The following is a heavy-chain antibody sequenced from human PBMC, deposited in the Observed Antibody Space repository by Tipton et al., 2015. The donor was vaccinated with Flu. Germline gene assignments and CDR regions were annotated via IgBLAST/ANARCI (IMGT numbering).Heavy chain of an antibody. V-gene: IGHV3-11*01. CDR3: ARLVGGTGYFDL. CDR2: ISGSGITK. CDR1: GFTFSDYP. D-gene: IGHD1-26*01. J-gene: IGHJ2*01. Sequence: QVQLVQSGGGLVKPGGSLRLSCAASGFTFSDYPLTWIRQAPGKGLECISYISGSGITKYYAASVKGRFTISRDNAKTFMYLQMNSLRAEDTAVYYCARLVGGTGYFDLWGRGTLVTVSS.